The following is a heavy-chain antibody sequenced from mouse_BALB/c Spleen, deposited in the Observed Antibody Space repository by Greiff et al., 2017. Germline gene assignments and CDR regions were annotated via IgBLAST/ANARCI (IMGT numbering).Heavy chain of an antibody. D-gene: IGHD2-3*01. V-gene: IGHV5-9-4*01. J-gene: IGHJ4*01. CDR1: GFTFSSYA. CDR3: ARESGYYTSYYSIDY. Sequence: EVKVVESGGGLVKPGGSLKLSCAASGFTFSSYAMSWVRQSPEKRLEWVAEISSGGSYTYYPDTVTGRFTISRDNAKNTLYLEMSSLRSEDTAMYYCARESGYYTSYYSIDYWGQGTSVTVSS. CDR2: ISSGGSYT.